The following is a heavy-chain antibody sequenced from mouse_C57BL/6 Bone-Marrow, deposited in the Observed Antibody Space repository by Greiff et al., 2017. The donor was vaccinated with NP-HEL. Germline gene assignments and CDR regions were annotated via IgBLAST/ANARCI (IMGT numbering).Heavy chain of an antibody. V-gene: IGHV5-4*01. CDR3: AREDYGYDYYAMDY. CDR1: GFTFSSYA. CDR2: ISDGGSYT. D-gene: IGHD2-2*01. Sequence: EVKVVESGGGLVKPGGSLKLSCAASGFTFSSYAMSWVRQTPEKRLEWVATISDGGSYTYYPDNVTGRFTISRANAKNNLYLQMSHLKSEDTAMYYCAREDYGYDYYAMDYWGQGTSVTVSS. J-gene: IGHJ4*01.